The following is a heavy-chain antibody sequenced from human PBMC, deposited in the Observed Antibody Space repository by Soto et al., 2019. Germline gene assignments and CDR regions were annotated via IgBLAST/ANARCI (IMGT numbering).Heavy chain of an antibody. V-gene: IGHV1-18*01. J-gene: IGHJ5*02. Sequence: QVQLVQSGAEVKKPGASVKVSCTTSGYIFSSSGITWVRQAPGQGLEWVGWISPKNGNTNYAQKVQGRVTMTTDTSPSTVYMEVRGRRSDDTAVYYCAGGIGAADPCSWLDPWGHGTLVTVSS. D-gene: IGHD6-13*01. CDR2: ISPKNGNT. CDR1: GYIFSSSG. CDR3: AGGIGAADPCSWLDP.